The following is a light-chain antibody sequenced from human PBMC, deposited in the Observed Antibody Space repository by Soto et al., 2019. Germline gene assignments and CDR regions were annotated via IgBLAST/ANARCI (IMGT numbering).Light chain of an antibody. CDR1: SSDVGRYNY. Sequence: QSALAQPASVSGSPGQSITISCTGTSSDVGRYNYVSWFQQHPGKAPKLLIYDVSNWPSGVSDRFSGSKSGNTASLTISGLQAEDEADYYCSSFTTSSTFVFGTGTKVTVL. J-gene: IGLJ1*01. CDR3: SSFTTSSTFV. V-gene: IGLV2-14*01. CDR2: DVS.